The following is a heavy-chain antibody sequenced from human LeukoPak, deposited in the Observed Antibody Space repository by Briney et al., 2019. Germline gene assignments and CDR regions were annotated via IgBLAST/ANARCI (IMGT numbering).Heavy chain of an antibody. CDR3: ARGHPHFITMTTPYYYYGMDV. CDR2: ISSSSSTI. D-gene: IGHD3-22*01. CDR1: GFTFSSYS. J-gene: IGHJ6*02. V-gene: IGHV3-48*04. Sequence: PGGSLRLSCAASGFTFSSYSMNWVRQAPGKGLEWVSYISSSSSTIYYADSVKGRFTISRDNAKNSLYLQMNSLGAEDTAVYYCARGHPHFITMTTPYYYYGMDVWGQGTTVTVSS.